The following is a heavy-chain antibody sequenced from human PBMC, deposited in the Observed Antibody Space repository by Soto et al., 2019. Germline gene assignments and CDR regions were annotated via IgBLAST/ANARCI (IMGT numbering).Heavy chain of an antibody. CDR1: GFSFRDYG. J-gene: IGHJ4*02. D-gene: IGHD4-17*01. V-gene: IGHV3-23*01. Sequence: EVQLLEAGGGLVQPGGSLRLSCAASGFSFRDYGMSWVRQAPGKGLEWLSAIIGNGDTAYYADSVRGRFTISRDNSKNTLYLQLNDLGAEDTAIYYCAKDYDVGDSLPFDCWGQGTLVTVSS. CDR3: AKDYDVGDSLPFDC. CDR2: IIGNGDTA.